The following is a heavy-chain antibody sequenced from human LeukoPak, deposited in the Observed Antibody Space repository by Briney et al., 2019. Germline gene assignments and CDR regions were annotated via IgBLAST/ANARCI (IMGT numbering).Heavy chain of an antibody. V-gene: IGHV4-34*01. CDR1: GGSFSGYY. J-gene: IGHJ4*02. D-gene: IGHD6-19*01. CDR3: ARFLPNRYSSGRYVPY. Sequence: ETLSLTCAVYGGSFSGYYWSWIRQPPGKGLEWIGEINHSGSTNYNPSLKSRVTISVDTSKNQFSLKLSSVTAADTAVYYCARFLPNRYSSGRYVPYWGQGTLVTVSS. CDR2: INHSGST.